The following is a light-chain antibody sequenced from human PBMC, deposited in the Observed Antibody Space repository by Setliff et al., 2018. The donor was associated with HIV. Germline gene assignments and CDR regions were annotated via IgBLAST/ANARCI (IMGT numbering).Light chain of an antibody. V-gene: IGLV2-18*02. J-gene: IGLJ1*01. Sequence: QSALAQPPSASGSPGQSVTISCTGTSSDVGSYNRVSWYQQPPGTAPKLMIYEVSYRPSGVPDRFSGSKSVNTASLTISGLQAEDEADYYCSSYTTSNTYVFGTGTKVTVL. CDR1: SSDVGSYNR. CDR3: SSYTTSNTYV. CDR2: EVS.